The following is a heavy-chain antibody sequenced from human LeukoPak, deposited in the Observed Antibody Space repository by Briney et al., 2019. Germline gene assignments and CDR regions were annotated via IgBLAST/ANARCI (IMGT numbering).Heavy chain of an antibody. CDR2: VYYSGRT. J-gene: IGHJ4*02. Sequence: SETLSLTCSVSGGSITGYYWGWIRQPPGKELQWIASVYYSGRTNYSPSLKGRVTISVDTSEKQFSLQLNSVTAADTAVYYCARQGSAYYFDFWGQGLLVTVSS. V-gene: IGHV4-59*08. CDR1: GGSITGYY. D-gene: IGHD2-15*01. CDR3: ARQGSAYYFDF.